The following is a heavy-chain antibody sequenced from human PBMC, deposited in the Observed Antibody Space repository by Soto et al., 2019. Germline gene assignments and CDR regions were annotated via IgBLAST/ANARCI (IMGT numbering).Heavy chain of an antibody. V-gene: IGHV3-21*01. CDR3: ARGYRQFDS. CDR1: GFTFFSYT. D-gene: IGHD4-4*01. J-gene: IGHJ4*02. CDR2: IGSDGNYI. Sequence: SLRLSCAASGFTFFSYTMNWVRQAPGKGLEWVATIGSDGNYIYYADSMKGRFTISRDNAKNLLFLEMNSVRGDDSARYYCARGYRQFDSWGQGILVTVSS.